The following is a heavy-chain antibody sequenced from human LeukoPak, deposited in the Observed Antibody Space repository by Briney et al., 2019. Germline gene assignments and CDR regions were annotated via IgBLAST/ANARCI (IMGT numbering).Heavy chain of an antibody. CDR2: IKSKTDGETT. J-gene: IGHJ4*02. V-gene: IGHV3-15*01. CDR3: TTAPSGYAYMNGWHLDY. D-gene: IGHD5-18*01. CDR1: GFTFNYAG. Sequence: GGSLRLSCAASGFTFNYAGMSGVRQAPGKGLEWVGRIKSKTDGETTEYAAPVTGRFTISSDDSKNKLYLQMNSLKTEDTALYYCTTAPSGYAYMNGWHLDYWGQGALVTVSS.